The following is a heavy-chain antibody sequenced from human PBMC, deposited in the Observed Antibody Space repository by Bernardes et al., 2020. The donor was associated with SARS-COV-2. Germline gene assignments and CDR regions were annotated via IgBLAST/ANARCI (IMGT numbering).Heavy chain of an antibody. CDR2: IYTSGST. CDR1: GGSISSGSYY. V-gene: IGHV4-61*02. CDR3: ARDHSYGIYYYYGMDV. Sequence: SETLSLTCTVSGGSISSGSYYWSWIRQPAGKGLEWIGRIYTSGSTNYNPSLKSRVTISVDTSKNQFSLKLSSVTAADTAVYYCARDHSYGIYYYYGMDVWGQGTTVTVSS. J-gene: IGHJ6*02. D-gene: IGHD5-18*01.